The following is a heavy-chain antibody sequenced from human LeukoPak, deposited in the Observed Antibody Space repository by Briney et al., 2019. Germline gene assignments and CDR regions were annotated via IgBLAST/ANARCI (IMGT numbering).Heavy chain of an antibody. CDR1: GFTFSSYW. Sequence: GGSLRLSCAASGFTFSSYWMSWVRQAPGKGLEWVANIKQDGSEKYYVDSVKGRFTISRDNAKNSLYLQMNSLRAEDTAVYYCARASKFGIWDYYYGMDAWGKGTTVTVSS. D-gene: IGHD3-16*01. CDR3: ARASKFGIWDYYYGMDA. CDR2: IKQDGSEK. J-gene: IGHJ6*04. V-gene: IGHV3-7*03.